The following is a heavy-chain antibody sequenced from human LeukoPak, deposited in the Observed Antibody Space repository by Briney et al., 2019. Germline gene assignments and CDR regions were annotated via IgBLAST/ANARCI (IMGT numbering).Heavy chain of an antibody. CDR1: GGSISSSSYY. Sequence: SETLPLTCTVSGGSISSSSYYWGWIRQPPGKGLEWIGTIYYSGSTYYNPSLKSRVTISVDTSKNQFSLKLSSVTAADTAVYYCARTKTYYYDSSGYYYFDYWGQGTLVTVSS. V-gene: IGHV4-39*01. CDR3: ARTKTYYYDSSGYYYFDY. J-gene: IGHJ4*02. D-gene: IGHD3-22*01. CDR2: IYYSGST.